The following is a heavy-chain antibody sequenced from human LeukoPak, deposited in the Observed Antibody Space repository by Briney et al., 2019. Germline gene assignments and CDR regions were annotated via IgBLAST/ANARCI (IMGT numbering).Heavy chain of an antibody. CDR3: ARSSMFRGVTVDY. D-gene: IGHD3-10*01. CDR2: IYHSGYT. V-gene: IGHV4-39*01. J-gene: IGHJ4*02. Sequence: SETLSLTCTVSGGSINSSSYYWGWIRQPPGEALEWIGSIYHSGYTYYNPSLKSRVTISVDTSKSQFSLKLSCVTAADTAVYYCARSSMFRGVTVDYWGQGTLVTVSS. CDR1: GGSINSSSYY.